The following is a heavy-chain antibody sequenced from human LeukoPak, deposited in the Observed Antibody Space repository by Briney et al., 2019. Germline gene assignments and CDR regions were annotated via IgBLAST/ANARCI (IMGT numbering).Heavy chain of an antibody. J-gene: IGHJ4*02. CDR1: GGSISSYY. CDR3: ARGPFDDYVWGSYRHLPRTSFDY. Sequence: KPSETLSLTCTVSGGSISSYYWSWIRQPPGKGLEWIGYIYYSGSTNYNPSLKSRVTISVDTSKNQFSLKLSSVTAADTAVYYCARGPFDDYVWGSYRHLPRTSFDYWGQGTLVTVSS. CDR2: IYYSGST. V-gene: IGHV4-59*12. D-gene: IGHD3-16*02.